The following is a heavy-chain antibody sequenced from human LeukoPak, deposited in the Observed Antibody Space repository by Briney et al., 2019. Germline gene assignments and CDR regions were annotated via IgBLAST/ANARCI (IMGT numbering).Heavy chain of an antibody. D-gene: IGHD6-13*01. Sequence: ASVKVSCKASGYTFTGYYMHWVRQAPGQGLEWMGWINPNSGGTNYAQKFQGRVTMTRGTSISTAYMELSRLRSDDTAVYYCARTIRTYSSSRSLDYWGQGTLVTVSS. CDR3: ARTIRTYSSSRSLDY. CDR2: INPNSGGT. V-gene: IGHV1-2*02. CDR1: GYTFTGYY. J-gene: IGHJ4*02.